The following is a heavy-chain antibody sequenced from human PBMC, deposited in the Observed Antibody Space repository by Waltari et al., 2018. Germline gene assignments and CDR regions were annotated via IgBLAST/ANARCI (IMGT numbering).Heavy chain of an antibody. CDR2: MNPNSGNT. CDR3: ARTVWEHPLVWEDGWFDP. D-gene: IGHD1-26*01. J-gene: IGHJ5*02. CDR1: GYTFTSYD. Sequence: QVQLVQSGAEVKKPGASVKVSCKASGYTFTSYDINWVRQATGQGLEWMGWMNPNSGNTGYAQKFQGRVTMTRNTSRSTAYMELSSLRSEDTAVYYCARTVWEHPLVWEDGWFDPWGQGTLVTVSS. V-gene: IGHV1-8*01.